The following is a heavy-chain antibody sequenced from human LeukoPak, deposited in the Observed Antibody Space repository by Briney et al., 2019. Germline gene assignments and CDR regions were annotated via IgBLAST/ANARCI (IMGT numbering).Heavy chain of an antibody. CDR1: GFTFSSYD. CDR2: IRPSGENT. Sequence: GGSLRLSCAASGFTFSSYDMTWVRQAPGRGLEWVSSIRPSGENTYYGDYVKGRFTISRDNSKNTVYLQMNNMRVDYTAVYYCARVAGWHWFDPWGQGTLVTVSS. D-gene: IGHD6-19*01. V-gene: IGHV3-23*01. CDR3: ARVAGWHWFDP. J-gene: IGHJ5*02.